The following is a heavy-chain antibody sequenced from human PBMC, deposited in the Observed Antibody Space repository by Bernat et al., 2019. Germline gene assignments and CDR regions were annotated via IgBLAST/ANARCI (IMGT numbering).Heavy chain of an antibody. CDR2: ISDSGGST. Sequence: EVQLLESGGGLVQPGGSLRLSCAASGFTFNIYAMSWARQAPGKELEWVSAISDSGGSTYYADSVKGRFTISRDNSKNTLYLQMNSLRAEDTAVYYCAKDDFGYPATAYGMDVWGQGTTVTVSS. J-gene: IGHJ6*02. D-gene: IGHD6-25*01. CDR1: GFTFNIYA. CDR3: AKDDFGYPATAYGMDV. V-gene: IGHV3-23*01.